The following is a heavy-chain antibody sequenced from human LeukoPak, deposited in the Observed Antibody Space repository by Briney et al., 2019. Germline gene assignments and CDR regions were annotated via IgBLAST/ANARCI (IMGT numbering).Heavy chain of an antibody. CDR1: GFAFSNYA. D-gene: IGHD2-8*01. J-gene: IGHJ4*02. Sequence: PGGSLRLSCAASGFAFSNYAMHWVRQAPGKGLEWVAVISHDGTNECYADSVKGRFTISRDSSKNTLYLQMNSLRPDDTATYYCARDNNGDYWGQGTLVTVSS. CDR2: ISHDGTNE. V-gene: IGHV3-30*04. CDR3: ARDNNGDY.